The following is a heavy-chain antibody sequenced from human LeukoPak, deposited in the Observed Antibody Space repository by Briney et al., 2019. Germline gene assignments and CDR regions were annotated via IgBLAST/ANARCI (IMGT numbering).Heavy chain of an antibody. V-gene: IGHV3-7*01. CDR3: ARDPYDGGGYGAFDI. Sequence: GGSLRLSCAASGLAFSAYWMSWVRRAPGMGLEWVANINQGGNQDAYVASVRGRFTVSRDNAKNSLYLQMNSLRAEDTAVYYCARDPYDGGGYGAFDIWGRGTMVTVSS. CDR2: INQGGNQD. D-gene: IGHD3-22*01. CDR1: GLAFSAYW. J-gene: IGHJ3*02.